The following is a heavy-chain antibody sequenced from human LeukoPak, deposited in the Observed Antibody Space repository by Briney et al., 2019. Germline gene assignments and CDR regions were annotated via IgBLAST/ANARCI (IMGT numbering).Heavy chain of an antibody. CDR2: IASDGSST. D-gene: IGHD3-3*01. V-gene: IGHV3-74*01. CDR1: GFTFSSYW. J-gene: IGHJ4*02. CDR3: ARDQYDTWSRRGNFDS. Sequence: GGSLRLSCAASGFTFSSYWMNWVRQAPGKGLVWVSRIASDGSSTTYADSVKGRFTISRDNTKNSLYLQMNSLRVEDTAVFYCARDQYDTWSRRGNFDSWGQGTLVIVSS.